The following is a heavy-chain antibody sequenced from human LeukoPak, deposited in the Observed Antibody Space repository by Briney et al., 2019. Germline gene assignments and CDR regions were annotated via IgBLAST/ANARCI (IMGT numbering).Heavy chain of an antibody. CDR2: IYYSGST. V-gene: IGHV4-59*08. Sequence: PSETLSLTCTVSGGSISSYYWSWIRQPPGKGLERIGYIYYSGSTNYNPSLKSRVTISVDTSKNQFSLKLSSVTAADTAVYYCAGSLLTGAKTRYYGMDVWGQGTTATVSS. D-gene: IGHD3-9*01. CDR1: GGSISSYY. J-gene: IGHJ6*02. CDR3: AGSLLTGAKTRYYGMDV.